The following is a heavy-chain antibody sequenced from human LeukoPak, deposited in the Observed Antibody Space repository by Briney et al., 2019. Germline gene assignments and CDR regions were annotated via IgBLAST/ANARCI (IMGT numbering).Heavy chain of an antibody. D-gene: IGHD6-13*01. Sequence: GGSLRLSCAASGFTFSSYGMHWVRQAPGKGLEWVVFIRYDGSNKYYADSVKGRFTISRDNSKNTLYLQMNSLRAEDTAVYYCARSKIRRIAAAGTGYWGQGTLVTVSS. CDR2: IRYDGSNK. CDR1: GFTFSSYG. V-gene: IGHV3-30*02. CDR3: ARSKIRRIAAAGTGY. J-gene: IGHJ4*02.